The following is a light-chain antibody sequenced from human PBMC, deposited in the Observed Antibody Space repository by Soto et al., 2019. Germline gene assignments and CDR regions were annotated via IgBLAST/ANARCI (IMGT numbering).Light chain of an antibody. Sequence: PGERATLSCRASQSVSSYLAWYQQKPGQAPRLLIYDASNRATGIPARFSGSGSGTDFTLTISSLEPEDFAVYYCQQRSNWPPGITFGPGTKVDIK. J-gene: IGKJ3*01. CDR2: DAS. CDR3: QQRSNWPPGIT. CDR1: QSVSSY. V-gene: IGKV3-11*01.